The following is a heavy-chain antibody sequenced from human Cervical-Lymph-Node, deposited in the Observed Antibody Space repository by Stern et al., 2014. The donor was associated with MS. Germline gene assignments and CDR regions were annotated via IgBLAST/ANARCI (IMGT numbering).Heavy chain of an antibody. J-gene: IGHJ4*02. CDR3: ARGRWDYNELPLGY. V-gene: IGHV4-59*01. CDR2: IYYSGIT. Sequence: QVQLQESGPGLVKPSETLSLTCTVSDGSISNYYWSWIRQPPGKGLEWIGYIYYSGITNYNPSLKSRLTISVDTSKNQFSLKLSSVTAADTAVYYCARGRWDYNELPLGYWSQGTLVTVSS. CDR1: DGSISNYY. D-gene: IGHD4-11*01.